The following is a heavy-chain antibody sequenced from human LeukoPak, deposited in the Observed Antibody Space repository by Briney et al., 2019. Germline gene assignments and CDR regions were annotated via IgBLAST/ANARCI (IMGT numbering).Heavy chain of an antibody. CDR1: GFTFSSYS. Sequence: SGGSLRLSCAASGFTFSSYSMNWVRQAPGKGLEWVSYISSSGSTIYYADSVKGRFTISRDNAKNSLYLQMNSLRAEDTAVYYCARVMTWKFDYWGQGTLVTVSS. CDR2: ISSSGSTI. V-gene: IGHV3-48*04. J-gene: IGHJ4*02. CDR3: ARVMTWKFDY. D-gene: IGHD1-1*01.